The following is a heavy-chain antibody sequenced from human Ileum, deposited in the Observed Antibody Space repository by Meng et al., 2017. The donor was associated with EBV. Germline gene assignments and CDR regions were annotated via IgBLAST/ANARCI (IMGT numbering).Heavy chain of an antibody. CDR2: IYYSGST. CDR1: GDSISSSNHW. CDR3: ARRYYGVPFDN. D-gene: IGHD3-3*01. V-gene: IGHV4-39*01. J-gene: IGHJ4*02. Sequence: QLLLHESGPGLVKPSETLSLTCAVSGDSISSSNHWWGWIRQPPGKGLEWVGTIYYSGSTFYNPSLKSRVTISLDTSKNQFSLKVSSVTAADTAVYYCARRYYGVPFDNWGQGTLVTVSS.